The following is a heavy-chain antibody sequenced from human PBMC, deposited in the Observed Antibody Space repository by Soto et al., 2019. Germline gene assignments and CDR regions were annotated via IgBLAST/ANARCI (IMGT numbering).Heavy chain of an antibody. Sequence: QVQLVQSGAEVQKPGASVKVSCKASGYTFTSYDINWVRQATGQGLEWMGWMNPNSGNTGYARNFQGRVTMTRNTSISTAYMALSSLRSEDTAVYYCARGPYYYYYMDVWGKGTTVTVSS. CDR2: MNPNSGNT. CDR1: GYTFTSYD. J-gene: IGHJ6*03. V-gene: IGHV1-8*01. CDR3: ARGPYYYYYMDV.